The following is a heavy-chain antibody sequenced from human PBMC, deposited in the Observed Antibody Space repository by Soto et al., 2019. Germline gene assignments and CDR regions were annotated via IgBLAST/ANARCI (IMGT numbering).Heavy chain of an antibody. CDR2: ISSSSSET. D-gene: IGHD2-15*01. J-gene: IGHJ3*01. V-gene: IGHV3-21*01. CDR1: GFTFSSYS. Sequence: LRLSCAASGFTFSSYSMNWVRQAPGKGLEWVSSISSSSSETSYADSVKGRFTISRDNAKNSLYLQMDSLRDEDTAVYYCARIRTNMVVVAPRAFDVWGQGTMVTVSS. CDR3: ARIRTNMVVVAPRAFDV.